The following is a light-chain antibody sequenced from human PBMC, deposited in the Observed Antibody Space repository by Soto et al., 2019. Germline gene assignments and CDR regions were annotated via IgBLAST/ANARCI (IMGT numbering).Light chain of an antibody. Sequence: DIQLTQSPSLLSASVGDRVTITCRASRDIDSYLAWYQLKPGKGPKLLIYDASTLQIGAPSRFSGSGSGTEFTLTISSLQPEDFATYYCQQLNIYPPTFGQGTKVEIK. CDR3: QQLNIYPPT. CDR1: RDIDSY. J-gene: IGKJ1*01. CDR2: DAS. V-gene: IGKV1-9*01.